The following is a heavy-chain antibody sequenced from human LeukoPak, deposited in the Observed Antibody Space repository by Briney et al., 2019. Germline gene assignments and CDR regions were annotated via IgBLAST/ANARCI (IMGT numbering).Heavy chain of an antibody. J-gene: IGHJ4*02. D-gene: IGHD1-14*01. CDR2: INPSGGST. CDR3: ARSSTGNGVHFDY. V-gene: IGHV1-46*01. Sequence: ASVKVSCKASRYSFTSYYMHWVRQAPGQGLEWMGIINPSGGSTSYAQKFQGRVTMTRDTSTSTVYMELSSLRSEDTAVYYCARSSTGNGVHFDYWGQGTLVTVSS. CDR1: RYSFTSYY.